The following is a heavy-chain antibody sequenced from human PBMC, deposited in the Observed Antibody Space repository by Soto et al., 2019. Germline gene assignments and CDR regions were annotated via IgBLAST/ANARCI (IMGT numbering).Heavy chain of an antibody. CDR3: AIVALVLRYFDWPWFDP. Sequence: ASVKLYCKTSGYAFTGYAIHWVRQENGQRHEWMGWINGGNGDTKYSQKFQGRFTITRDTSASTAYMELTSLGSEDTAVYYCAIVALVLRYFDWPWFDPWGQGPLVTVSS. V-gene: IGHV1-3*01. J-gene: IGHJ5*02. CDR1: GYAFTGYA. CDR2: INGGNGDT. D-gene: IGHD3-9*01.